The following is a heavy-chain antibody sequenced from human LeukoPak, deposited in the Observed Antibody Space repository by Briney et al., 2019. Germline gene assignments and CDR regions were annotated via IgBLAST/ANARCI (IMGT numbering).Heavy chain of an antibody. D-gene: IGHD1-26*01. CDR2: IRYDGSNK. Sequence: GGSLRLSCAASGFTFSSYGMHWVRQAPGKGLEWVAFIRYDGSNKYYADSVKGRFTISRDNSKNTLYLKMNSLRAEDTAVYYCATQPPPYGGSYYDRVGWGQGTLVTVSS. J-gene: IGHJ4*02. CDR3: ATQPPPYGGSYYDRVG. CDR1: GFTFSSYG. V-gene: IGHV3-30*02.